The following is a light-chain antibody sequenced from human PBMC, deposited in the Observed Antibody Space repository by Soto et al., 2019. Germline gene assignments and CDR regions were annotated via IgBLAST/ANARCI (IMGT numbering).Light chain of an antibody. Sequence: QSVLTQPPSASGTPGQRVTISCSGGSSNIGINSVSWYQQLPGTAPKLLIYNNNQRPSGVPDRFSGSKSGTSASLAISGLQSGAAADHYCAAWDDSMNGYVFGNGTKVT. V-gene: IGLV1-44*01. CDR2: NNN. J-gene: IGLJ1*01. CDR1: SSNIGINS. CDR3: AAWDDSMNGYV.